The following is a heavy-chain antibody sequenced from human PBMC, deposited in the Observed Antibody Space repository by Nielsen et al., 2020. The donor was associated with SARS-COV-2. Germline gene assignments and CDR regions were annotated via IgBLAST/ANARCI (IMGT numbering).Heavy chain of an antibody. CDR2: IYYSGST. J-gene: IGHJ4*02. D-gene: IGHD3-22*01. CDR3: ARVLVTMTVHFDY. CDR1: GGSISSSSYY. V-gene: IGHV4-39*07. Sequence: SETLSLTCTVSGGSISSSSYYWGWIRQPPGKGLEWIGSIYYSGSTNYNPSLKSRVTISVDTSKNQFSLKLSSVTAADTAVYYCARVLVTMTVHFDYWGQGTLVTVSS.